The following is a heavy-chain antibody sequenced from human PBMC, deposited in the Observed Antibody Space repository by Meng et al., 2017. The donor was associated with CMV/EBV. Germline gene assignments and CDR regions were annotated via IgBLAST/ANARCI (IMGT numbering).Heavy chain of an antibody. CDR3: AREGGKYCHSLNCHGAYFDF. D-gene: IGHD2/OR15-2a*01. Sequence: SETLSLTCSVSGDSVSTGSYYWSWIRQPPGKGLEWIGYIYYSGSTNYNPSLKSRVTISVDTSKNQFSLKMTSVTAADTAVYYCAREGGKYCHSLNCHGAYFDFWGQGTLVTVSS. J-gene: IGHJ4*02. V-gene: IGHV4-61*01. CDR2: IYYSGST. CDR1: GDSVSTGSYY.